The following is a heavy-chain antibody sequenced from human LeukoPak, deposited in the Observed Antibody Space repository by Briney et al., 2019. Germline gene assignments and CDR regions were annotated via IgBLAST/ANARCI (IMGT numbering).Heavy chain of an antibody. J-gene: IGHJ4*02. CDR1: GYTFTGYY. V-gene: IGHV1-2*02. D-gene: IGHD2-2*01. CDR2: INPNSGGT. Sequence: ASVKVSCKASGYTFTGYYMHWVRQAPGQGLEWMGWINPNSGGTNYAQKFQGRATLTRDTSISTAYMELSRLRSDDTAVYYCASRGLGAFLGRGHPAASPGHWGQGTLVTVSS. CDR3: ASRGLGAFLGRGHPAASPGH.